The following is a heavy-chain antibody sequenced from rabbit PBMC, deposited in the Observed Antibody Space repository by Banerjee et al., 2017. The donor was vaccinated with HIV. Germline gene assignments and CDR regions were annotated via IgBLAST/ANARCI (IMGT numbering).Heavy chain of an antibody. D-gene: IGHD4-1*01. V-gene: IGHV1S40*01. J-gene: IGHJ4*01. Sequence: QSFVEFWGYLVTPVASLTLLFIASFFSLLRLSFMCWVRQAPGKGLEWIACIAVGGSDSTYYASWAKGRFTISKTSSTTVTLQMTSLTAADTATYFCARGAGNSGWRPDLWGQGTLVTVS. CDR2: IAVGGSDST. CDR1: FFSLLRLSF. CDR3: ARGAGNSGWRPDL.